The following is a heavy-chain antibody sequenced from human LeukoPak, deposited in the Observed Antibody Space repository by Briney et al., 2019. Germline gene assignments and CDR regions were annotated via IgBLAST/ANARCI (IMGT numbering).Heavy chain of an antibody. D-gene: IGHD3-22*01. V-gene: IGHV3-21*01. CDR1: GFTFSSYS. CDR3: ASGDSSGYGYFDY. Sequence: GGSLRLSCAASGFTFSSYSMNWVRQAPGKGLEWVSSISSSSSYIYYADSVKGRFTISRDNAKNSLYLQMNSLRAEDTAVYSCASGDSSGYGYFDYWGQGTLVTVSS. CDR2: ISSSSSYI. J-gene: IGHJ4*02.